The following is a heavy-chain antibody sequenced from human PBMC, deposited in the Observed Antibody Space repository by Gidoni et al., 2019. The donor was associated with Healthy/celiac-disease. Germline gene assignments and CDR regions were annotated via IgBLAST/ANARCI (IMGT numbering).Heavy chain of an antibody. CDR1: GFTFSSYA. D-gene: IGHD3-10*01. J-gene: IGHJ3*02. Sequence: EVKLLESGGGLVQPGGSLRLPCAASGFTFSSYAMSWIRQAPGKGLGWVSAISGSGGSTYYADSVKGRFTISRDNSKNTLYLQMNSLRAEDTAVYYCAKGRLGELLFDAFDIWGQGTMVTVSS. CDR3: AKGRLGELLFDAFDI. V-gene: IGHV3-23*01. CDR2: ISGSGGST.